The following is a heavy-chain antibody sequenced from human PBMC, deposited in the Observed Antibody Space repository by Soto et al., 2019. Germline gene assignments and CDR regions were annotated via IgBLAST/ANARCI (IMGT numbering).Heavy chain of an antibody. CDR3: ARAGIAAAGPDAFDI. CDR2: INSDGSST. J-gene: IGHJ3*02. D-gene: IGHD6-13*01. V-gene: IGHV3-74*01. Sequence: GGSLRLSCAASGFTFSSYWRHWVRQAPGKGLLWVSRINSDGSSTSYADSVKGRFTISRDNAKNTLYLQMNSLRAEDTAVYYCARAGIAAAGPDAFDIWGQGTMVTV. CDR1: GFTFSSYW.